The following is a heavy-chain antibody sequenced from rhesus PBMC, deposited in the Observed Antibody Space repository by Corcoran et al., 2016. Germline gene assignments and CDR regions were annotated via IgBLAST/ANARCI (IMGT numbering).Heavy chain of an antibody. V-gene: IGHV2-174*01. D-gene: IGHD3-16*01. J-gene: IGHJ4*01. CDR3: ARRRNSGSYYFDC. CDR1: GFSISTSGMG. Sequence: QVTLKESGPALVKPTHTLTLTCTFSGFSISTSGMGVGWIRQPPGKALEWLALIYWDDDKYYSKSMKGRITIAKETTKNQDVRTMTNMDSVDTATYYDARRRNSGSYYFDCWGQGVLVTVSS. CDR2: IYWDDDK.